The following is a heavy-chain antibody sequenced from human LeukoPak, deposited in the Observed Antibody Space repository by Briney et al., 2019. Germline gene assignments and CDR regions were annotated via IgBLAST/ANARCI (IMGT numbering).Heavy chain of an antibody. CDR1: GFTLSDYY. CDR2: MNIDGSEK. D-gene: IGHD1-26*01. J-gene: IGHJ4*02. Sequence: GGSLRLSCATSGFTLSDYYMNWVRQAPGKRLEWVANMNIDGSEKYYADSVKGRFSISRDNARNSVYLQMASLRVEDTAVYYCARDPVEWELLLDYWGQGTLVTVSS. V-gene: IGHV3-7*01. CDR3: ARDPVEWELLLDY.